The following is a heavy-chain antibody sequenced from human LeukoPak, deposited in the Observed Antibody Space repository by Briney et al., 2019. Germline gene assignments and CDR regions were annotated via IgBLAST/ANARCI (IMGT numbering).Heavy chain of an antibody. CDR1: GFTFSSYA. V-gene: IGHV3-23*01. J-gene: IGHJ4*02. D-gene: IGHD6-19*01. CDR2: ISGSGGST. CDR3: ANSRGAVAGAPDY. Sequence: GGSLRLSCAASGFTFSSYAMSWVRQPPGKGLEWVSAISGSGGSTYYADSVKGRFTISRDNSKNPLYLQMNSLRAEDTAVYYCANSRGAVAGAPDYWGQGTLVTVSS.